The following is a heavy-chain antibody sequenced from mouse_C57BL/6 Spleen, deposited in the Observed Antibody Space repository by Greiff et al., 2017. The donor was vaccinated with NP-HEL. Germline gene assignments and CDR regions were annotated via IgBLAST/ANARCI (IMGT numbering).Heavy chain of an antibody. V-gene: IGHV5-4*03. CDR3: ARGDYDYTWFAY. Sequence: EVKLQESGGGLVKPGGSLKLSCAASGFTFSSYAMSWVRQTPEKRLEWVATISDGGSYTYYPDNVKGRFTISRDNAKNNLYLQMSHLKSEDTAIYYCARGDYDYTWFAYWGQGTLVTVSA. D-gene: IGHD2-4*01. CDR1: GFTFSSYA. J-gene: IGHJ3*01. CDR2: ISDGGSYT.